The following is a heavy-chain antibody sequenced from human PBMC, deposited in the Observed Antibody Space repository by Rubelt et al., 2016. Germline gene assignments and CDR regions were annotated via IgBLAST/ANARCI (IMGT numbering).Heavy chain of an antibody. D-gene: IGHD3-22*01. Sequence: GSSVKVSCKASGGTFSSYAISWVRQAPGQGLEWVGGIIPIFGTANYAQKFQGRVTITADKSTSTAYMELSSLRSEDTAVYYCARGRGYYYDSSHDAFDIWGQGTMVTVSS. V-gene: IGHV1-69*06. CDR1: GGTFSSYA. CDR2: IIPIFGTA. CDR3: ARGRGYYYDSSHDAFDI. J-gene: IGHJ3*02.